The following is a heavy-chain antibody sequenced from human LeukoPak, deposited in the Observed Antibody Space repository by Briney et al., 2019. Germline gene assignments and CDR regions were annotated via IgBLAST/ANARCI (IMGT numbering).Heavy chain of an antibody. CDR3: ARDRGWTARYYYYGMDV. D-gene: IGHD3-10*01. V-gene: IGHV4-31*03. CDR1: GGSISSGGYY. CDR2: IYYSGST. J-gene: IGHJ6*02. Sequence: SETLSLTCTVSGGSISSGGYYWSWIRQHPGKGLEWIGYIYYSGSTYYNPSLKSRVTISVDTSKNQFSLKLSSVTAADTAVYYCARDRGWTARYYYYGMDVWGQGTTVTVS.